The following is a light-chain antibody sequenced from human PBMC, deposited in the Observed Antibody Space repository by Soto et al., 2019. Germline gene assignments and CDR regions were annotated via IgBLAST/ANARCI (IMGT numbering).Light chain of an antibody. V-gene: IGLV1-40*01. J-gene: IGLJ2*01. Sequence: QLVLTQPPSVSGAPGQRVTISCTGSSSNIGAGYDVHWYQQLPGTAPKLLIYGISNRPSGVPDRFSGSKSGTSASLAITGLQAEDEADYYCQSYDSSLSGVVFGGGTKVTVL. CDR1: SSNIGAGYD. CDR2: GIS. CDR3: QSYDSSLSGVV.